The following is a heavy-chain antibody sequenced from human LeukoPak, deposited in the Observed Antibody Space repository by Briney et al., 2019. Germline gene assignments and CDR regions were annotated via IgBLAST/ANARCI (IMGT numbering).Heavy chain of an antibody. J-gene: IGHJ4*02. D-gene: IGHD5-12*01. CDR1: GGSISSYY. V-gene: IGHV4-59*01. CDR3: ARGLGYSGYAPRRNDY. Sequence: SETLSLTCTVSGGSISSYYWSWIRQPPGKGLEWIGYIYYSGSTNYNPSLKSRVTISVDTSKNQLSLKLSSVTAADTAVYYCARGLGYSGYAPRRNDYWGQGTLVTVSS. CDR2: IYYSGST.